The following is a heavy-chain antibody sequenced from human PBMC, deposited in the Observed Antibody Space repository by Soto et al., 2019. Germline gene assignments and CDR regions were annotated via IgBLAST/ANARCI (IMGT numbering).Heavy chain of an antibody. Sequence: SETLSLTCTVSGCSISSYYWSWIRQPPGKGLEWIGYIYYSGSTNYNPSLKSRLTISVDTSKNQFSLKLSSVTAAGTAVYYCARSDHYYYDSSGYWDYWGQGTLVTVSS. CDR1: GCSISSYY. CDR3: ARSDHYYYDSSGYWDY. J-gene: IGHJ4*02. CDR2: IYYSGST. D-gene: IGHD3-22*01. V-gene: IGHV4-59*08.